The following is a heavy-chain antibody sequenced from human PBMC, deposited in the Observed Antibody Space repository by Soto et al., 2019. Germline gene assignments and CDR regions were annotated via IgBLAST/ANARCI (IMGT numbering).Heavy chain of an antibody. V-gene: IGHV1-69*04. J-gene: IGHJ4*02. CDR3: ARDVGATDY. D-gene: IGHD1-26*01. CDR1: GDTFSFYT. CDR2: VNPILSMS. Sequence: SVKVSCKASGDTFSFYTINWVRQAPGLGLEWMGRVNPILSMSNYAQKFQGRVTMTADKSTSTAYMELRSLRSEDTAFYYCARDVGATDYWGQGTLVTVSS.